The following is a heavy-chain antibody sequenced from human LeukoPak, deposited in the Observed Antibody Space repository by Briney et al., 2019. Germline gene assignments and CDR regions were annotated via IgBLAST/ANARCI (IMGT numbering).Heavy chain of an antibody. Sequence: SETLSLTCAVYGGSFSGYYWSWIRQPPGKGLEWIGEINHSGSTNYNPSLKSRVTISVDTSKNQFSLKLSSVTAADTAVYYCARLGVWGFVVVPANWFDPWGQGTLVTVSS. CDR2: INHSGST. CDR1: GGSFSGYY. V-gene: IGHV4-34*01. CDR3: ARLGVWGFVVVPANWFDP. D-gene: IGHD2-2*01. J-gene: IGHJ5*02.